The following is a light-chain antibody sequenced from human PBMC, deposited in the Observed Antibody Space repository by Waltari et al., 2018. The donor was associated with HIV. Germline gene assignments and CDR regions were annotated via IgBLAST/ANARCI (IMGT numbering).Light chain of an antibody. CDR3: SSYAGSNTPVV. J-gene: IGLJ2*01. Sequence: QSALTQPPSASGSPGQSVTISCTGTSSDVGGYNYVSWYQQHPGKAPKLMIYEVSRRPPGFPDRFCGSRSGTTASLTVSGLQAEDEADYSGSSYAGSNTPVVFGGGTKLTVL. V-gene: IGLV2-8*01. CDR2: EVS. CDR1: SSDVGGYNY.